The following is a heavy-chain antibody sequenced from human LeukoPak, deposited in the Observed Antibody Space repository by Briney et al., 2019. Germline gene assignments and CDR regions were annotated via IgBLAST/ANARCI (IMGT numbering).Heavy chain of an antibody. Sequence: PSETLSLTCTVTGGSIRSYYWSWIRQPPGKGLEWIGYIYYSGSTNYNPSLKSRVSISVDTSKNQFSLKLSSVTAADTAVYYCARTGSTVTMLYPFDHWGQGTLVTVSS. D-gene: IGHD4-17*01. CDR2: IYYSGST. CDR1: GGSIRSYY. CDR3: ARTGSTVTMLYPFDH. V-gene: IGHV4-59*01. J-gene: IGHJ4*02.